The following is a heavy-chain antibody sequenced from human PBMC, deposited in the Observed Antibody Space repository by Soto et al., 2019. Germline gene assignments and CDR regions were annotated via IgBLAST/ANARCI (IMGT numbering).Heavy chain of an antibody. V-gene: IGHV3-23*01. CDR3: AKDHLTSGGTFWFDP. J-gene: IGHJ5*02. CDR2: ISGAGVST. Sequence: GGSLRLSCAASGFSFSSYPISWVRQAPGKGLEWVAAISGAGVSTYYADSVRGRFTISRENSKNTLYLQMSSLRAEDTALYYCAKDHLTSGGTFWFDPWGQGTLVTVSS. CDR1: GFSFSSYP. D-gene: IGHD6-13*01.